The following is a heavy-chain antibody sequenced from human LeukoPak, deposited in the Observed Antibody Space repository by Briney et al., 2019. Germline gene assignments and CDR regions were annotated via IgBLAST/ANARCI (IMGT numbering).Heavy chain of an antibody. V-gene: IGHV3-30*04. J-gene: IGHJ3*02. CDR2: ISYDGTNK. CDR1: GFTFSRYS. D-gene: IGHD1-7*01. CDR3: ARDSVWQLDLSPDDAFDI. Sequence: GGSLRLSCTASGFTFSRYSMHWVRQAPGKGLEWVAVISYDGTNKYHADSVKGRFSISRDNSKNTRYLQMKGLRAEDTAVYYCARDSVWQLDLSPDDAFDIWGQGTMVTVSS.